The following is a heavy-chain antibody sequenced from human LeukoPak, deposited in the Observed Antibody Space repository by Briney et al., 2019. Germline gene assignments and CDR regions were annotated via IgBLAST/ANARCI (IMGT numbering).Heavy chain of an antibody. CDR3: ARMYSGSYNLDY. Sequence: GGSLRLSCAASGFTFSSYGMHWVRQAPGKGLEWVAVISYDGSNKYYADSVKGRFTISRDNAKNSLYLQMNSLRAEDTAVYYCARMYSGSYNLDYWGQGTLVTVSS. D-gene: IGHD1-26*01. CDR1: GFTFSSYG. V-gene: IGHV3-30*03. J-gene: IGHJ4*02. CDR2: ISYDGSNK.